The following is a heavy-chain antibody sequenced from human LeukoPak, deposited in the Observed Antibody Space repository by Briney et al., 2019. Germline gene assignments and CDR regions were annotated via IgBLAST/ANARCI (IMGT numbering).Heavy chain of an antibody. V-gene: IGHV3-72*01. CDR1: GFSFCDFF. D-gene: IGHD1-1*01. Sequence: GGSLRLSCAASGFSFCDFFMDWVRQAPGKGLERIGRSRNKENNYAAEYAASVKGRFTISRDDSKDSLYLQLSSLKTEDTAVYYCTRENYWNLDYWGQGTLVTVSS. CDR2: SRNKENNYAA. J-gene: IGHJ4*02. CDR3: TRENYWNLDY.